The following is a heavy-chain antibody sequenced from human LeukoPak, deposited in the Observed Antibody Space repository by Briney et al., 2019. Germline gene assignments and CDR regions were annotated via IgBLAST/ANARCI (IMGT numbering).Heavy chain of an antibody. Sequence: GGSLRLSCAASGLTFSDFYMSWIRQAPGKGLEWVSYITPSGTSTYYADSVKGRFTISRDNAKNSLDLQMNSLRAEDTAVYYCARAHYGLGVWGQGTTVTVSS. CDR2: ITPSGTST. CDR3: ARAHYGLGV. CDR1: GLTFSDFY. V-gene: IGHV3-11*01. J-gene: IGHJ6*02.